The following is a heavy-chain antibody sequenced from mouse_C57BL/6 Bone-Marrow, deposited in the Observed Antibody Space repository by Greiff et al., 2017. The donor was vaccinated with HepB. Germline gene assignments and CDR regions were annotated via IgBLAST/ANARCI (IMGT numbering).Heavy chain of an antibody. V-gene: IGHV1-4*01. CDR2: INPSSGYT. CDR3: ARWYYYGSSYVGYWYFDV. CDR1: GYTFTSYT. J-gene: IGHJ1*03. Sequence: VQLQQSGAELARPGASVKMSCKASGYTFTSYTMHWVKQRPGQGLEWIGYINPSSGYTKYNQKFKDKATLTADKSSSTAYMQLSSLTSEDSAVYYCARWYYYGSSYVGYWYFDVWGTGTTVTVSS. D-gene: IGHD1-1*01.